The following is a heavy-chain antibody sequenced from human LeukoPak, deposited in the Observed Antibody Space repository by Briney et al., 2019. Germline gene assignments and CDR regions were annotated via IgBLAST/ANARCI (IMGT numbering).Heavy chain of an antibody. CDR1: GYTFTSYG. Sequence: GASVKVSCKASGYTFTSYGISWARQAPGQGLEWMGWISGNNGNTNYAQKLQGRVTMTTDTSTSTAYMELRSLRSDDTAVYYCARPNIAAAASFDYWGQGTLVIVSS. J-gene: IGHJ4*02. V-gene: IGHV1-18*01. CDR2: ISGNNGNT. CDR3: ARPNIAAAASFDY. D-gene: IGHD6-13*01.